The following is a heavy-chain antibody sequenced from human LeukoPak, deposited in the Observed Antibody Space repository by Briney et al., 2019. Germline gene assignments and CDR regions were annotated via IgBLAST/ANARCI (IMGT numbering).Heavy chain of an antibody. CDR2: IIPILGIA. D-gene: IGHD5-12*01. CDR1: GGTFSSYA. V-gene: IGHV1-69*04. CDR3: ARSTTTPQFNYFDY. Sequence: ASVKVSCKASGGTFSSYAISWVRQAPGQGLEWMGRIIPILGIANYAQKFQGRVTITADKSTSTAYMELSSLRSEDTAVYYCARSTTTPQFNYFDYWGQGSLVTVSS. J-gene: IGHJ4*02.